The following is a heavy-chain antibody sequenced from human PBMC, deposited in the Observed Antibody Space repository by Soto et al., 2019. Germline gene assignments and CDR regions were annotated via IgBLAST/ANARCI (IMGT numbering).Heavy chain of an antibody. CDR1: GYSFTSYW. Sequence: EVQLVQSGAEVKKPGESLRISCKGSGYSFTSYWISWVRQMPGKGLEWMGRIDPSDSYTNYSPSFQGHVTISADKSISTAYLQWSSLKASDTDMYYCARLPRGYSGYDPGYSSSWSNYYYYGMDVWGQGTTVTVSS. CDR2: IDPSDSYT. CDR3: ARLPRGYSGYDPGYSSSWSNYYYYGMDV. J-gene: IGHJ6*02. V-gene: IGHV5-10-1*03. D-gene: IGHD5-12*01.